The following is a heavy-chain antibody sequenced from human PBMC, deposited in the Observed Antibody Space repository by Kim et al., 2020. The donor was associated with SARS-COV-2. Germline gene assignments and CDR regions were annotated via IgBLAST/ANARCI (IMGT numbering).Heavy chain of an antibody. V-gene: IGHV3-23*01. D-gene: IGHD6-13*01. Sequence: GSLRLSCAASGFTFGSYAMSWVRQAPGKGLEWVSAISGSGGTTYYADSVKGRFTISRDNSKNTLYLQMNSLRAEDTAIYYCAKEGSSSWSDYWGQGTLVTVSS. CDR2: ISGSGGTT. CDR1: GFTFGSYA. J-gene: IGHJ4*02. CDR3: AKEGSSSWSDY.